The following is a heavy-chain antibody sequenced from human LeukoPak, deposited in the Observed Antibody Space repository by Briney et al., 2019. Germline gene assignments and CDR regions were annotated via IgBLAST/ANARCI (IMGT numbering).Heavy chain of an antibody. Sequence: GGSLRLSCAASGFTFSGSAMHWVRQASGKGLEWVGRIRSKANSYATAYAASVKGRFTISRDDSKNTAYLQMNSLKTEDTAVYYCTRPKLGSSSWQRSFDPWGQGTLVTVSS. V-gene: IGHV3-73*01. J-gene: IGHJ5*02. CDR2: IRSKANSYAT. CDR1: GFTFSGSA. D-gene: IGHD6-13*01. CDR3: TRPKLGSSSWQRSFDP.